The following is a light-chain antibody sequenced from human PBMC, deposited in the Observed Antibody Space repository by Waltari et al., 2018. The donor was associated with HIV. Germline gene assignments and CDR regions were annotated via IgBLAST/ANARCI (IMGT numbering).Light chain of an antibody. CDR1: NIGRKV. CDR3: QVWDSSTAF. V-gene: IGLV3-9*01. CDR2: RDT. Sequence: SYDLTQPLSVSVARGQTATISCGGDNIGRKVVHWYQQKPGQAPLLVIYRDTHRPSGIPDRFSGSNSGNTATLTISRAQPRDEADFYCQVWDSSTAFFGGGTKLTVL. J-gene: IGLJ2*01.